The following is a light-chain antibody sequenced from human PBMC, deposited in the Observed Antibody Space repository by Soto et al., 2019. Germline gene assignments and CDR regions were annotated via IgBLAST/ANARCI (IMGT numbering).Light chain of an antibody. Sequence: DIQMTKSPSFVSASVGARVTITCRASQGISSWLAWYQQKPGQAPKLLIYAASSLQSGVPSRFSGSGSETHFTLTINSLQPEDFATYYCQQDISFPFTFGPGTKVNVK. CDR2: AAS. CDR3: QQDISFPFT. J-gene: IGKJ3*01. V-gene: IGKV1-12*01. CDR1: QGISSW.